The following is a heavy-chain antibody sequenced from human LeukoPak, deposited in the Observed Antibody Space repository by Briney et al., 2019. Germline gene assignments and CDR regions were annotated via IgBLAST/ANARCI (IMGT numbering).Heavy chain of an antibody. D-gene: IGHD3-22*01. CDR2: ISGGSRGI. V-gene: IGHV3-48*01. CDR3: ASETSYYYDSSGYYYVPGGY. Sequence: GGSLRLSCSASGYTFSSYSMNWVRQAPGKGLEWVSFISGGSRGIHYADSVKGRFTISRDNAENSLFLQVNSLRAEDTAVYYCASETSYYYDSSGYYYVPGGYWGQGTLVTVSS. J-gene: IGHJ4*02. CDR1: GYTFSSYS.